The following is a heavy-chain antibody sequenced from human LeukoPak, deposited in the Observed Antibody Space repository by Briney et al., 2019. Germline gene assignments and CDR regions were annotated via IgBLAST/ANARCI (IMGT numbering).Heavy chain of an antibody. CDR1: GFTFSSYW. D-gene: IGHD3-3*01. J-gene: IGHJ4*02. Sequence: PGGSLRLSCAASGFTFSSYWMHWVRHAPGKGLVWVSRINSDGSSTSYADSVKGRSTISRDNAKNTLYLQMNSLRAEDTAVYYCARDSYDFWSGYQFDYWGQGTLVTVSS. CDR3: ARDSYDFWSGYQFDY. CDR2: INSDGSST. V-gene: IGHV3-74*01.